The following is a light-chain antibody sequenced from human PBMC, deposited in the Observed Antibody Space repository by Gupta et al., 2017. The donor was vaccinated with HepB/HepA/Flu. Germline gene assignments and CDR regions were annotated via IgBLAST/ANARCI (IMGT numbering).Light chain of an antibody. V-gene: IGLV2-14*01. CDR1: SSDVGRYNY. J-gene: IGLJ2*01. CDR3: SSYTTSSSVV. CDR2: DVR. Sequence: QSALTQPASVSGSPGQSITISCPGTSSDVGRYNYVSWYQQHPGKAPKLIIYDVRHRPSGVSNRFSGSKSGNTASLTISGLQPEDEAEYSCSSYTTSSSVVFGGGTELTVL.